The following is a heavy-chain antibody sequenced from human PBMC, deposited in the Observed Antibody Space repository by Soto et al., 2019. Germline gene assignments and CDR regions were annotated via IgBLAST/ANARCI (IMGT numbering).Heavy chain of an antibody. CDR1: GFTFSSYA. V-gene: IGHV3-23*01. Sequence: DVQLLESGGGWVQPGGSLRLSCAASGFTFSSYAMSWFRQAPGKGLEWVSAISGRGGSTYYADSVKGRFTISRDNSKNTLYXXXXXLRAXDTXXXXXXXXXXXXXXXSLDAFDIWGQGTMVTVSS. J-gene: IGHJ3*02. CDR3: XXXXXXXXXXSLDAFDI. CDR2: ISGRGGST.